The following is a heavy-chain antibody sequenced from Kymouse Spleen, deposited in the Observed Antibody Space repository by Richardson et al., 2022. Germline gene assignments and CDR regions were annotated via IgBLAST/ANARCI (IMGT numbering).Heavy chain of an antibody. CDR3: AREGSSRYYYYYGMDV. Sequence: EVQLVESGGGLVQPGGSLRLSCAASGFTFSSYSMNWVRQAPGKGLEWVSYISSSSSTIYYADSVKGRFTISRDNAKNSLYLQMNSLRDEDTAVYYCAREGSSRYYYYYGMDVWGQGTTVTVSS. D-gene: IGHD6-13*01. J-gene: IGHJ6*02. V-gene: IGHV3-48*02. CDR2: ISSSSSTI. CDR1: GFTFSSYS.